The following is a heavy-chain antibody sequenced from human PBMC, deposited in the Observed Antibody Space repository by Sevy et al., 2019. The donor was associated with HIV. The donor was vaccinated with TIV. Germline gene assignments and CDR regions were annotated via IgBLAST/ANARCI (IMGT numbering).Heavy chain of an antibody. V-gene: IGHV3-48*03. D-gene: IGHD3-16*01. Sequence: GGSLRLSCAASGFTFSSYEMNWVRQAPGKGLEWVSYISSSGSTIYYPDSVKGRFTISRDNAKNSLYLQMNSLRAEDTAVYYCARTSVMPLDWGQGTLVTVSS. CDR2: ISSSGSTI. CDR3: ARTSVMPLD. J-gene: IGHJ4*02. CDR1: GFTFSSYE.